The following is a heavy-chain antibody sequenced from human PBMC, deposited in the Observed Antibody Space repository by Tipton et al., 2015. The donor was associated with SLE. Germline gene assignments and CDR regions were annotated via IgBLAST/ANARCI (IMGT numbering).Heavy chain of an antibody. CDR2: IYYSVST. J-gene: IGHJ4*02. CDR3: AKRAHIVIGRGYFDF. CDR1: GASISTSY. D-gene: IGHD2-15*01. Sequence: TLSLTCTVSGASISTSYWNWIRQPPGQGLEWIGSIYYSVSTTFNPSLKSRVTISADTSKKEVSLTLNSVTAADTAVYYCAKRAHIVIGRGYFDFWGRGILVTVSS. V-gene: IGHV4-59*08.